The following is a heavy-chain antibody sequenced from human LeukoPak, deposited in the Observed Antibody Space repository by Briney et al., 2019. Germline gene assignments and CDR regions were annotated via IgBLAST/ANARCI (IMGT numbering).Heavy chain of an antibody. J-gene: IGHJ4*02. Sequence: GGXXXLSCAASGFTFSDYYMSWIRQAPGKGLEGVSYISSSGSTIYYADSVKGGFTISRDKDKKSLYMQMNRLRAEDTAVYYCARDDRLSSYYGSGSVFDYWGQGTLVTVSS. CDR2: ISSSGSTI. D-gene: IGHD3-10*01. CDR3: ARDDRLSSYYGSGSVFDY. V-gene: IGHV3-11*04. CDR1: GFTFSDYY.